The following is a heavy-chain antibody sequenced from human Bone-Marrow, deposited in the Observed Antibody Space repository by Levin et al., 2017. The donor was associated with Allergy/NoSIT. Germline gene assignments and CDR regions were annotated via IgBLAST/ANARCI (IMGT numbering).Heavy chain of an antibody. V-gene: IGHV4-4*07. CDR1: GGSISSYY. D-gene: IGHD6-13*01. CDR2: IYTSGST. Sequence: RSGGSLRLSCTVSGGSISSYYWSWIRQPAGKGLEWIGRIYTSGSTNYNPSLKSRVTMSVDTSKNQFSLKLSSVTAADTAVYYCARAGTLVYFDYWGQGTLVTVSS. J-gene: IGHJ4*02. CDR3: ARAGTLVYFDY.